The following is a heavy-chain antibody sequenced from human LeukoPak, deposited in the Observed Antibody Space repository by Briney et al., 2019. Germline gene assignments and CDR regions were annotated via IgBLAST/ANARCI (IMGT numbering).Heavy chain of an antibody. Sequence: SVKVSCKASGGTFSSYAISWVRQAPGQGLEWMGGIIPIFGTANYAQKFQGRVTITADESTSTAYMELSSLRSEDTAVYYCARDHFLEWLQGMDYHYYYMDVWGKGTTVTVSS. CDR2: IIPIFGTA. D-gene: IGHD3-3*01. J-gene: IGHJ6*03. CDR3: ARDHFLEWLQGMDYHYYYMDV. V-gene: IGHV1-69*13. CDR1: GGTFSSYA.